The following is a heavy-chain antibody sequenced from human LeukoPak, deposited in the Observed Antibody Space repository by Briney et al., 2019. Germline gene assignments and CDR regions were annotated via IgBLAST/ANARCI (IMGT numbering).Heavy chain of an antibody. CDR3: ASHTTYGDYASDY. J-gene: IGHJ4*02. Sequence: GGSLRLSCAASGFTFSSYGMHWVRQAPGKWLEWVAFIRYDGSNKYYADSVKGRFTISRDNSKNTLYLQMNSLRAEDTAVYYCASHTTYGDYASDYWGQGTLVTVSS. D-gene: IGHD4-17*01. CDR2: IRYDGSNK. V-gene: IGHV3-30*02. CDR1: GFTFSSYG.